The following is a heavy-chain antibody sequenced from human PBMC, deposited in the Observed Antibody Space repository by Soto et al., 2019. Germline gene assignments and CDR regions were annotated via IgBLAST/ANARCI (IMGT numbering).Heavy chain of an antibody. CDR1: GGSISSYY. Sequence: PSETLSLTCTVSGGSISSYYWSWIRQPPGKGLEWIGYTYYSGSTNYNPSLKSRVTISVDTSKNQFSLNLSSVTAADTAVYYCARDQNGSGNYYTRYFDYWGQGTLVTVSS. CDR3: ARDQNGSGNYYTRYFDY. CDR2: TYYSGST. J-gene: IGHJ4*02. V-gene: IGHV4-59*12. D-gene: IGHD3-10*01.